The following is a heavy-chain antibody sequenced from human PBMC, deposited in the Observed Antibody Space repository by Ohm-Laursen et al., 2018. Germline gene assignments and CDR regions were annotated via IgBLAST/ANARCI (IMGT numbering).Heavy chain of an antibody. Sequence: SLRLSCSASGFSFDDYAMHWVRQAPGKGLEWVSGISWNSGSIGYADSVKGRFTISRDNAKNSLYLQMNSLRVEDTAVYYCGKGMDVWGQGTTVTVSS. CDR1: GFSFDDYA. J-gene: IGHJ6*02. CDR2: ISWNSGSI. V-gene: IGHV3-9*01. CDR3: GKGMDV.